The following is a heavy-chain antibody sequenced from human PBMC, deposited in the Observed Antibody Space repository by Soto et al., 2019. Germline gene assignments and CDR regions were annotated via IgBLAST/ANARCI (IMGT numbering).Heavy chain of an antibody. CDR3: AKGRTPGADYYFDY. Sequence: GGSLSLSCAASGFTFSSYSMYWVRQAPGTGQEWVSCISSSSSTIYYADPVKGRFTISGDNAKDTLYLQMSSLRAEDTAVYYCAKGRTPGADYYFDYWGQGSLVTVSS. D-gene: IGHD6-19*01. CDR1: GFTFSSYS. V-gene: IGHV3-48*01. CDR2: ISSSSSTI. J-gene: IGHJ4*02.